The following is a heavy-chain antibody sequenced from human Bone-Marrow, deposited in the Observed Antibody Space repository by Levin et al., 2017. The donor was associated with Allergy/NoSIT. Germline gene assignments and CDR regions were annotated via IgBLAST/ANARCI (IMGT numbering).Heavy chain of an antibody. CDR3: TDRGHLSGNYYSAFHI. Sequence: GESLKISCATSAFSVSDIVMNWVRQAPGKGLEWVSTIDRSGVTTYYADSVKGRFSISRDNSKNTVYLQMNSLRAEDTAVYFCTDRGHLSGNYYSAFHIWGQGTMVTVSS. CDR1: AFSVSDIV. J-gene: IGHJ3*02. CDR2: IDRSGVTT. D-gene: IGHD1-26*01. V-gene: IGHV3-23*01.